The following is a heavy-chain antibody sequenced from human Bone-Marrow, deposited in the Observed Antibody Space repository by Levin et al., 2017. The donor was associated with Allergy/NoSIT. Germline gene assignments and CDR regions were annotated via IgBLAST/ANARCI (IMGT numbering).Heavy chain of an antibody. CDR2: IYYSGST. J-gene: IGHJ4*02. D-gene: IGHD6-19*01. V-gene: IGHV4-59*01. CDR1: GGSISSSY. CDR3: ARDGEGSGNFDY. Sequence: SQTLSLTCTVSGGSISSSYWSWIRQPPGKGLEWIGYIYYSGSTNYNPSLKSRVTISVDTSKNQFSLKLSSVTAADTAVYYCARDGEGSGNFDYWGQGTLVTVSS.